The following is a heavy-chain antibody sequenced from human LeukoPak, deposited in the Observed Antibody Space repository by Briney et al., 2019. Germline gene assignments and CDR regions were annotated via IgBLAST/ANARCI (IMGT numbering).Heavy chain of an antibody. CDR1: GGSISSYY. CDR3: ARENKWELRAFDI. Sequence: SETLSLTCTVSGGSISSYYWSWIRQPPGKGLEWIGYIYYSGSTNYNPSLKSRVTISVDTSKNQFSLKLSSVTAADTAVYYCARENKWELRAFDIWGQGTMVTVPS. CDR2: IYYSGST. V-gene: IGHV4-59*12. D-gene: IGHD1-26*01. J-gene: IGHJ3*02.